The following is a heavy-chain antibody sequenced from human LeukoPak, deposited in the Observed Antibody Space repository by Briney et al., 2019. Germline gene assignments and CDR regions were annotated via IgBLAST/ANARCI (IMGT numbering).Heavy chain of an antibody. J-gene: IGHJ2*01. CDR1: GGSFRGYY. CDR2: INHSGST. CDR3: ARGRGYYGSGRGYWYFDL. Sequence: SETLSLTXAVYGGSFRGYYWSWIRQPPGKGLEWIGEINHSGSTNYNPSLKSRVTISVDTSKNQFSLKLSSVTAADTAVYYCARGRGYYGSGRGYWYFDLWGRGTLVTVSS. V-gene: IGHV4-34*01. D-gene: IGHD3-10*01.